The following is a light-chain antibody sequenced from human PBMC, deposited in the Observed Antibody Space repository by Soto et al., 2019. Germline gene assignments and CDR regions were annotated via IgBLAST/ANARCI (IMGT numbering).Light chain of an antibody. CDR2: GNS. CDR1: SSNIGAGYD. Sequence: QLVLTQPPSVSGAPGQRVTIPCTGSSSNIGAGYDVHWYQQLPGTATKGLMSGNSHRPSGVPDRFSGSKSGTSASLAITGLQAEGEADYYCQSFDSSLSAWVFGGGTKLTVL. V-gene: IGLV1-40*01. CDR3: QSFDSSLSAWV. J-gene: IGLJ3*02.